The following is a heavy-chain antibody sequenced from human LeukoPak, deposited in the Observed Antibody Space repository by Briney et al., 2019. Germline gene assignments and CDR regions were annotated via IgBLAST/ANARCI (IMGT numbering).Heavy chain of an antibody. CDR3: AKPQLHSSGWYVFDY. V-gene: IGHV3-30*18. D-gene: IGHD6-19*01. J-gene: IGHJ4*02. CDR1: GFTFSSYG. CDR2: ISYDGSNK. Sequence: GGSLRLSCAASGFTFSSYGMQWVRQAPGKGVEWVAVISYDGSNKYYADSVKGRFTISRDNSKNTLYLQMNSLRAEDTAVYYCAKPQLHSSGWYVFDYWGQGTLVTVSS.